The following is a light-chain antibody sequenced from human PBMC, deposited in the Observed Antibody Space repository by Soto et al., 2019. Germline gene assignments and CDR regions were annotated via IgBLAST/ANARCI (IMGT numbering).Light chain of an antibody. CDR1: QSVSSSY. CDR2: GAS. Sequence: ETGLTQSPGTLSLSTGERATLSCRASQSVSSSYLAWYQQKPGQAPRLLIYGASSRATGIPDRFSGSGSGTDFTLTISSLEPEDFAVFYCQQRSVWPWTFGQGTKVDIK. CDR3: QQRSVWPWT. J-gene: IGKJ1*01. V-gene: IGKV3D-20*02.